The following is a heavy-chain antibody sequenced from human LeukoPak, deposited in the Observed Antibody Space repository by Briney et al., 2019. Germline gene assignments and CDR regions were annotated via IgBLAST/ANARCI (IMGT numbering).Heavy chain of an antibody. D-gene: IGHD1-14*01. CDR3: ARKGTPDY. V-gene: IGHV3-7*05. CDR2: IKQDESEK. J-gene: IGHJ4*02. CDR1: RFTFSSYW. Sequence: GGSLRLSCAPSRFTFSSYWMSWVRHAPGEGLEWVSNIKQDESEKYYVDSVKVRFTISRDNAKNSLYLQMNSLRAEDTAAYYCARKGTPDYWGQGTLVTVSS.